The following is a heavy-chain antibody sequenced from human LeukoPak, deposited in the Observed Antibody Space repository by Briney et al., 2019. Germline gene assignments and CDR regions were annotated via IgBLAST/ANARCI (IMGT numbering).Heavy chain of an antibody. CDR1: GFTFSSYW. Sequence: GGSLRLSCAASGFTFSSYWMSWVRQAPGKGLEWVANIKQDGSEKYYVDSVKGRFTISRDNAKNSLYLQMNSLRAEDTAVYYCARDRVVDMITFGGVIGDFDYWDQGTLVTVSS. D-gene: IGHD3-16*02. CDR2: IKQDGSEK. V-gene: IGHV3-7*01. J-gene: IGHJ4*02. CDR3: ARDRVVDMITFGGVIGDFDY.